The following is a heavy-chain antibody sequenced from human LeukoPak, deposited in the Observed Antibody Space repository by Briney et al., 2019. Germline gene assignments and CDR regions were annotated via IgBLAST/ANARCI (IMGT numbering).Heavy chain of an antibody. J-gene: IGHJ4*02. CDR1: GSSISSGGYY. D-gene: IGHD3-16*01. CDR3: ASPGGGATDC. Sequence: PSETLSLTCTVSGSSISSGGYYWGWIRQPPGKGLEWIGSIYYSGSTYYNPSLKSRVTISVDTSKNQFSLKLSSVTAADTSVYYCASPGGGATDCWGQGTLVTVSS. V-gene: IGHV4-39*01. CDR2: IYYSGST.